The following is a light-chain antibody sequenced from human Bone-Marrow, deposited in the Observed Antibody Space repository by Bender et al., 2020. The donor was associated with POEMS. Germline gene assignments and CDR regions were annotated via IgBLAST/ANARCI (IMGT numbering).Light chain of an antibody. CDR1: SSHVGSASL. V-gene: IGLV2-14*02. CDR3: QAYDRSLGGWV. J-gene: IGLJ3*02. Sequence: QSALTQPASVSGSPGQSITISCTGTSSHVGSASLVSWYQQYPGNAPKLIIYEVNQRPSGVPDRFSGSKSGTSASLAITGLQAEDEGDYYCQAYDRSLGGWVFGGGTKVTVL. CDR2: EVN.